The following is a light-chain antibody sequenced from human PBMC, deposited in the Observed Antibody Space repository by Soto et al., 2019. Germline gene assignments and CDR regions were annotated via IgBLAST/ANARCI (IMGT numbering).Light chain of an antibody. CDR3: MQDLQTRT. J-gene: IGKJ1*01. V-gene: IGKV2-28*01. CDR2: LGS. Sequence: DIVMTQSPLSLPVTPGEPASISCRSSQSLLHSNGYYYLDWYLQKPGQSPQLLIYLGSNRASGVPDRFSGSGSGTDFTLKISRVEAEDVGVYYCMQDLQTRTFGKGT. CDR1: QSLLHSNGYYY.